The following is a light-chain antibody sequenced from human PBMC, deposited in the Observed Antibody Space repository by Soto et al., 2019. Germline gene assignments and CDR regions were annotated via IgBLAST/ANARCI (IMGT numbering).Light chain of an antibody. CDR1: QSVTNSY. J-gene: IGKJ1*01. V-gene: IGKV3-20*01. Sequence: EIVLTQSPGTLSLSPGERVTLSCGASQSVTNSYLAWYQQKPGQAPRLLIYDASTRATGIPDRFSGSGSGTDFTLTNSRLEPEDLAVYYCPQYNNWPPWTFGQGTKVDIK. CDR3: PQYNNWPPWT. CDR2: DAS.